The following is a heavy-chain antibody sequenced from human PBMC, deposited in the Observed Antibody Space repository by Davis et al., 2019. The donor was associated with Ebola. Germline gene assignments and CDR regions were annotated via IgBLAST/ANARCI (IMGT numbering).Heavy chain of an antibody. CDR1: GFTFSSYS. V-gene: IGHV3-74*01. Sequence: HTGGSLRLSCAASGFTFSSYSMNWVRQAPGKGLVWVSRINSDGSSTSYADSVKGRFTISRDNAKNTLYLQMNSLRAEDTAVYYCARGAIFGVVISWGQGTLVTVSS. CDR2: INSDGSST. D-gene: IGHD3-3*01. J-gene: IGHJ5*02. CDR3: ARGAIFGVVIS.